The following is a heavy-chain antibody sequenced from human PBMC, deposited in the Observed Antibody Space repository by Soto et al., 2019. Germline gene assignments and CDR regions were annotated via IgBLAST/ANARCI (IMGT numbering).Heavy chain of an antibody. CDR2: IIPYLSVS. J-gene: IGHJ4*02. V-gene: IGHV1-69*02. CDR1: GDTFNFYT. D-gene: IGHD3-10*01. CDR3: ATSFGSGYRAFDY. Sequence: QVQLVQSGAEVKKPGSSLRVSCKASGDTFNFYTINWVRQAPGLGLEWLGRIIPYLSVSNYAQKFQGRVTITADKSTNTAYMEVRSLRSEDPAMYYCATSFGSGYRAFDYWGQGALVTVSS.